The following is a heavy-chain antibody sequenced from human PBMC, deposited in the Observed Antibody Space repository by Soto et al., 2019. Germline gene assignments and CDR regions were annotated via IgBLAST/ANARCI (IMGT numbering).Heavy chain of an antibody. CDR3: ARAHYSAYDRSDYFYYGMDV. Sequence: QAQLEKSGGGVVQPGGSLRLSCGTSGFTFSSYGFHWVRQAPGKGLEWVAVIWHDGNHKFYGDSVKGRFIISRDNSKNTVDLQMNSLRVEDTAVYYCARAHYSAYDRSDYFYYGMDVWGPGTTVTVSS. CDR2: IWHDGNHK. J-gene: IGHJ6*02. D-gene: IGHD6-25*01. CDR1: GFTFSSYG. V-gene: IGHV3-33*01.